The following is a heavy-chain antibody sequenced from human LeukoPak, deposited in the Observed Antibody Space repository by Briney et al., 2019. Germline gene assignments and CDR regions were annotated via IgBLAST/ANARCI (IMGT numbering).Heavy chain of an antibody. V-gene: IGHV1-18*01. Sequence: ASVKVSCKASGYTFTSYGISWVRQAPGQGLDWMGWISAYNGNTNYAQKLQGRVTMTTDTSTSTAYMELRSLRSDDTAVYYCARASMVRGVMSPYYYYYMDVWGKGTTVTVSS. CDR1: GYTFTSYG. CDR2: ISAYNGNT. D-gene: IGHD3-10*01. J-gene: IGHJ6*03. CDR3: ARASMVRGVMSPYYYYYMDV.